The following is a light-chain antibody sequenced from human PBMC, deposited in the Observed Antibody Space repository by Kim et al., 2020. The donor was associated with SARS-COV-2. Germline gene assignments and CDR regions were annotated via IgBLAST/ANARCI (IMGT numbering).Light chain of an antibody. Sequence: ASGGARVTISCRASQGINNWLAWYQQKPGQGPKLLIYATSLLQSGVSSRFSGSGSGIDFTLTISSLQPEDVATYHCQQANSFPLTFGGGTKVDIK. CDR1: QGINNW. J-gene: IGKJ4*01. CDR2: ATS. CDR3: QQANSFPLT. V-gene: IGKV1-12*01.